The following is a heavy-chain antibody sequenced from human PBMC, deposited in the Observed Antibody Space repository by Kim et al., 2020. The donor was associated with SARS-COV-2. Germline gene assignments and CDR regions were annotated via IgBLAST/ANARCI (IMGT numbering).Heavy chain of an antibody. Sequence: SETLSLTCAVYGGSFSGYYWSWIRQPPGKGLEWIGEINHSGSTNYNPSLKSRVTISVDTSKNQFSLKLSSVTAADTAVYYCARVGLGYCSGGSCYVVDGLRRNWFDPWGQGTLVTVSS. D-gene: IGHD2-15*01. CDR3: ARVGLGYCSGGSCYVVDGLRRNWFDP. CDR1: GGSFSGYY. V-gene: IGHV4-34*01. CDR2: INHSGST. J-gene: IGHJ5*02.